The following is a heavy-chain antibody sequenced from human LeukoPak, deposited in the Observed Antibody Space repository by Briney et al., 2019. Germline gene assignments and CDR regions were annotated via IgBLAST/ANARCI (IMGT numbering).Heavy chain of an antibody. CDR1: VFTVSINE. Sequence: GGSLRLSCAASVFTVSINEMSWVRQAPGKGLEWVSSISGGSTYYADSRKSRFTISRDNSKNTLRLQMNSLRAEDTAVYYCKKEPVTYYDFWSGYYNCWFDPWGQGTLVTVSS. D-gene: IGHD3-3*01. CDR2: ISGGST. J-gene: IGHJ5*02. CDR3: KKEPVTYYDFWSGYYNCWFDP. V-gene: IGHV3-38-3*01.